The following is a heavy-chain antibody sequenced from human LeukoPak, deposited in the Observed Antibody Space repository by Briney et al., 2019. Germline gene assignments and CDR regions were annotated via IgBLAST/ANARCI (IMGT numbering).Heavy chain of an antibody. D-gene: IGHD3-22*01. CDR2: INPNSGGT. J-gene: IGHJ4*02. Sequence: ASVKVSCKASGYTFTGYYMHWVRQGPGQGLEWMGRINPNSGGTNYAQKFQGRITMTTDTSITTAYMELGRLRSDDTAVYYCARDRDYYDSSGYFPLDYWGQGTLVTVSS. V-gene: IGHV1-2*06. CDR1: GYTFTGYY. CDR3: ARDRDYYDSSGYFPLDY.